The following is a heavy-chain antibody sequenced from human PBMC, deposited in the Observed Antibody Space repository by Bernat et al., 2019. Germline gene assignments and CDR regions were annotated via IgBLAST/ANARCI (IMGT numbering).Heavy chain of an antibody. Sequence: QLQLQESGPGLVKPSETLSLTCTVSGGSISSSSYYWGWIRQPPGKGLEWIGSIYYSGSTYYNPSLKSRVTISVDTSKNQFSLKLSSVTAADTAVYYCARNYYYGSGSYSPWGQGTLVTVSS. D-gene: IGHD3-10*01. CDR2: IYYSGST. V-gene: IGHV4-39*01. CDR3: ARNYYYGSGSYSP. J-gene: IGHJ5*02. CDR1: GGSISSSSYY.